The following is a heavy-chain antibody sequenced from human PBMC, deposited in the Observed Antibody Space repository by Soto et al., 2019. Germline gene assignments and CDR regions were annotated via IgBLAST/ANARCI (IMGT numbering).Heavy chain of an antibody. CDR1: GFTFSTYW. V-gene: IGHV3-7*03. CDR3: ARGYARSDY. D-gene: IGHD2-2*01. CDR2: IKEDGSEK. J-gene: IGHJ4*02. Sequence: GGSLRLSCAASGFTFSTYWMIWVRQAPGKGLEWAANIKEDGSEKYYVDSVKGRFTISRDNAKNSLYLQMNSLRAEDTAVYYCARGYARSDYWGQGALVTVSS.